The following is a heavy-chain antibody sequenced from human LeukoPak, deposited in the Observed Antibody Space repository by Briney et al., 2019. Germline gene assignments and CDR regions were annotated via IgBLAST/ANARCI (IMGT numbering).Heavy chain of an antibody. V-gene: IGHV1-46*01. Sequence: ASVKVSCKAPGYTVTSYYMHWVRQAPGQGLEWMAILNPSGGSSNCAQKFQGRATLTRATSTGTVYMELRSLRSDDTAVYYCARAAAYSGYDRMPHYWGQGTLVTVSS. CDR2: LNPSGGSS. J-gene: IGHJ4*02. D-gene: IGHD5-12*01. CDR1: GYTVTSYY. CDR3: ARAAAYSGYDRMPHY.